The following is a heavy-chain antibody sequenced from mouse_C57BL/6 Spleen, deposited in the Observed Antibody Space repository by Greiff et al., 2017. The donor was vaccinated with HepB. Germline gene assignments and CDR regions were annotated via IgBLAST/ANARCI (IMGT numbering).Heavy chain of an antibody. J-gene: IGHJ4*01. CDR1: GISITTGNYR. CDR2: IYYSGTI. Sequence: DVKLVESGPGLVKPSQPVFLTCTVTGISITTGNYRWSWIRQFPGNKLEWIGYIYYSGTITYNPSLTSQTTITRDTPKNQFFLEMNALTAEDTATYYSARDQGAMDYWGQGTSVTVSS. CDR3: ARDQGAMDY. V-gene: IGHV3-5*01.